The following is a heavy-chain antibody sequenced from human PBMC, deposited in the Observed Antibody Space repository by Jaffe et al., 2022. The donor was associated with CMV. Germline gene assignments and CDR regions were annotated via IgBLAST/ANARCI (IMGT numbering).Heavy chain of an antibody. V-gene: IGHV4-59*01. D-gene: IGHD1-20*01. Sequence: QVQLQESGPGLVKPSETLSLTCTVSGGSISSYYWSWIRQPPGKGLEWIGYIYYSGSTNYNPSLKSRVTISVDTSKNQFSLKLSSVTAADTAVYYCARGESYNWNDVSSWYFDLWGRGTLVTVSS. CDR3: ARGESYNWNDVSSWYFDL. CDR1: GGSISSYY. CDR2: IYYSGST. J-gene: IGHJ2*01.